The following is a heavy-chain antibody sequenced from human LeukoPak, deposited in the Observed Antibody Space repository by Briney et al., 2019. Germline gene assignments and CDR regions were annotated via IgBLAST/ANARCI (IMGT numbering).Heavy chain of an antibody. Sequence: ASVKVSCKASGYTFTGYYMHWVRQAPGQGLEWMGWINPNSGGTNYAQKFQGRVTMTRDTSISTAYMELSRLRSDDTAVYYCARVYSSGWYKVNDAFDIWGQGTMVTVSS. V-gene: IGHV1-2*02. D-gene: IGHD6-19*01. CDR2: INPNSGGT. CDR3: ARVYSSGWYKVNDAFDI. J-gene: IGHJ3*02. CDR1: GYTFTGYY.